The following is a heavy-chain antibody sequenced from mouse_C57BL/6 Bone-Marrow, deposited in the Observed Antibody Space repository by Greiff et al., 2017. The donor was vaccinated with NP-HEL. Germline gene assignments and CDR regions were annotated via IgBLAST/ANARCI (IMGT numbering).Heavy chain of an antibody. J-gene: IGHJ4*01. CDR3: TTGGSSPYAMDY. CDR2: IDPENGDT. V-gene: IGHV14-4*01. D-gene: IGHD1-1*01. Sequence: VHVKQSGAELVRPGASVKLSCTVSGFNIKDDYMHWVKQRPEQGLEWIGWIDPENGDTEYASKFQGNATITADTSSNTAYLQLSSLTSEDTAVYYCTTGGSSPYAMDYWGQGTSVTVSS. CDR1: GFNIKDDY.